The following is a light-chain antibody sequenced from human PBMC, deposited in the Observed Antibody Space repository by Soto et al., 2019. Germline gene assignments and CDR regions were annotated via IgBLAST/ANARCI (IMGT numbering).Light chain of an antibody. CDR2: GAS. Sequence: VLTQTPATLYSSPVERATLSFRASQSVSSNLAWHQQRPGQAPRLLIYGASTRATGVPDRFSGSGSGADFTLTISRLEPEDFLVYYCQQYGSSGTFGQGTKVDIK. J-gene: IGKJ1*01. CDR1: QSVSSN. CDR3: QQYGSSGT. V-gene: IGKV3-20*01.